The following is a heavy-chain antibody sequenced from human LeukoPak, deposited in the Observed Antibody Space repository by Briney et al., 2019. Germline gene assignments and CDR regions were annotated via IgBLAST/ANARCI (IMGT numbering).Heavy chain of an antibody. V-gene: IGHV1-2*02. CDR1: GYTFTGYY. Sequence: GASVKVSCKAPGYTFTGYYMHWVRQAPGQGLEWMGWINPNSGGTNYAQKFQGRVTMTRDTSISTAYMELSRLRSDDTAVYYCARDVTRDGYNFDYWGQGTLVTVSS. D-gene: IGHD5-24*01. J-gene: IGHJ4*02. CDR3: ARDVTRDGYNFDY. CDR2: INPNSGGT.